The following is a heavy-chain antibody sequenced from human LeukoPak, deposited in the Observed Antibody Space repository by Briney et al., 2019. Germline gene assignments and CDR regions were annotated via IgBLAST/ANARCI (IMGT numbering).Heavy chain of an antibody. V-gene: IGHV3-23*01. Sequence: GGSLRLSCAASGFTFSSYAMSWVRQAPVKGLEWVSAISGSGGSTYYADSVKGRFTISRDNSKNTLYLQMNGLRAEDTAVYYCAKQEAVADPFDYWGQGTLVTVSS. CDR1: GFTFSSYA. CDR3: AKQEAVADPFDY. D-gene: IGHD6-19*01. CDR2: ISGSGGST. J-gene: IGHJ4*02.